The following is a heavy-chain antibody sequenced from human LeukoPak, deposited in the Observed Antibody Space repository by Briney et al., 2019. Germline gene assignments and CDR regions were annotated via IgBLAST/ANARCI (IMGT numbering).Heavy chain of an antibody. CDR3: ARARIYCSSTSCYSNWFDP. J-gene: IGHJ5*02. CDR2: IIPIFGTA. Sequence: SVKVSCKASGGTFSSYAISWVRQAPGQGLEWMGGIIPIFGTADYAQKFQGRVTITADESTSTAYMELSSLRSEDTAVYYCARARIYCSSTSCYSNWFDPWGQGTLVTVSS. V-gene: IGHV1-69*13. CDR1: GGTFSSYA. D-gene: IGHD2-2*01.